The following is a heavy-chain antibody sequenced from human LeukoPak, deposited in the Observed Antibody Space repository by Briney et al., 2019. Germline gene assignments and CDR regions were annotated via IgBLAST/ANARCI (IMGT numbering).Heavy chain of an antibody. CDR2: IWYDGSNK. Sequence: PGGSLRLSCAASGFTFSSCGMHWVRQAPGKGLEWVAVIWYDGSNKYYADSVKGRFTISRDNSKNTLYLQMNSLRAEDTAVYYCARGGCSSTSCPSDYWGQGTLVTVSS. CDR3: ARGGCSSTSCPSDY. D-gene: IGHD2-2*01. J-gene: IGHJ4*02. V-gene: IGHV3-33*01. CDR1: GFTFSSCG.